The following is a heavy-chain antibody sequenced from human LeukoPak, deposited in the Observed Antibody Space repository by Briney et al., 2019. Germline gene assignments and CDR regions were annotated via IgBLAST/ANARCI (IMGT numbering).Heavy chain of an antibody. D-gene: IGHD5-18*01. CDR1: GFTFSNYG. V-gene: IGHV3-30*18. Sequence: GGSLRLSCAASGFTFSNYGIHWVRQAPGKGREWVAVISYDGSNKYYADSVKGRCTISRDKSRNTVYLQMNSLRAEDTAVYYCAKEAGYSYGFDYWGQGTLVTVSS. CDR3: AKEAGYSYGFDY. J-gene: IGHJ4*02. CDR2: ISYDGSNK.